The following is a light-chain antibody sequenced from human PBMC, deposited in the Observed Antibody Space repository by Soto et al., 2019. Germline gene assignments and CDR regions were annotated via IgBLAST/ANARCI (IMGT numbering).Light chain of an antibody. CDR3: CSYASSNTLV. J-gene: IGLJ2*01. CDR1: ISDIGTYNL. V-gene: IGLV2-23*01. Sequence: QSALTQPASVSGSPGQSITISCTGSISDIGTYNLVSWLQQHPGKAPKLMIYEASKRPSGVSNRFSGSKSGNTASLTISGLQAEDEADYYSCSYASSNTLVVGGGTKLTVL. CDR2: EAS.